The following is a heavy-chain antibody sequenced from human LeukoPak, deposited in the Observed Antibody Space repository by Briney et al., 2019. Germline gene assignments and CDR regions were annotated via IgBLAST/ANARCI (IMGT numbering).Heavy chain of an antibody. CDR3: AKVMRSGSWYFPYYFDY. D-gene: IGHD6-13*01. V-gene: IGHV3-23*01. CDR2: ISGSGGST. Sequence: GGSLRLSCAASGFTFSSFAMSWVRQAPGKGLEWVSAISGSGGSTYYADSVKGRFTISRDNSKNTLYLQMNSLRAEDTAVYYCAKVMRSGSWYFPYYFDYWARGTLVPASP. CDR1: GFTFSSFA. J-gene: IGHJ4*02.